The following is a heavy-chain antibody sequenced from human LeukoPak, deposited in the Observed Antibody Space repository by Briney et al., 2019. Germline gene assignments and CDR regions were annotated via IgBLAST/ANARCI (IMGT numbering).Heavy chain of an antibody. CDR2: INPNSGGT. Sequence: ASVKVSCKASGYTFTGYYMHWVRQAPGQGLEWMGWINPNSGGTNYAQKFQGRVTMTRDTSISTAYMELSRLRSDDTAVYYCARDAPRNDYGDYRMGYWGQGTLVTVSS. V-gene: IGHV1-2*02. CDR3: ARDAPRNDYGDYRMGY. J-gene: IGHJ4*02. D-gene: IGHD4-17*01. CDR1: GYTFTGYY.